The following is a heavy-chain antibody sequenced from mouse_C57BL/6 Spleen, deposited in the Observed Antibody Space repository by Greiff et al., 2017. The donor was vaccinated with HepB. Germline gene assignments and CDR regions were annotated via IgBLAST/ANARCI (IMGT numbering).Heavy chain of an antibody. D-gene: IGHD1-1*01. J-gene: IGHJ3*01. V-gene: IGHV5-6*02. CDR1: GFTFSSYG. CDR3: ARHGSRGYGSSSAWFAY. CDR2: ISSGGSYT. Sequence: EVMLVESGGDLVKPGGSLKLSCAASGFTFSSYGMSWVRQTPDKRLEWVATISSGGSYTYYPDSVKGRFTISRDNAKNTLYLQMSSLKSEDTAMYYCARHGSRGYGSSSAWFAYWGQGTLVTVSA.